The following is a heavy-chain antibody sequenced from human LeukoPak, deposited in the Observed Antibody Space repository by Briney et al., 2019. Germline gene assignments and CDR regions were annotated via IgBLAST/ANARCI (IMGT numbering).Heavy chain of an antibody. J-gene: IGHJ4*02. CDR1: GGSFRCYY. CDR2: INHSGST. V-gene: IGHV4-34*01. D-gene: IGHD3-3*01. Sequence: KPSETLSLTCAVYGGSFRCYYWSWIRQPPGKGLEWIGEINHSGSTNYNPSLKSRVTISVDTSKNQFSLKLSSVTAAYTAVYYCARATYYDFWSAVTDYWGQGTLVTVSS. CDR3: ARATYYDFWSAVTDY.